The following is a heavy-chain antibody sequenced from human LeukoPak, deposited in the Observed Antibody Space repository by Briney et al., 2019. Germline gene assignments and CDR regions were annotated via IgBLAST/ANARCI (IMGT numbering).Heavy chain of an antibody. J-gene: IGHJ3*01. Sequence: SETLSLTCAVYGGSFSDYYWSWIRQPPGKGLEWIGEINHYGSTNYNPSLKSPVTISVDTSKNQFSLTLSSVTAADTAIYYCARMRNGYTNGAFDFWGQGTMVTASS. CDR2: INHYGST. D-gene: IGHD5-24*01. CDR1: GGSFSDYY. CDR3: ARMRNGYTNGAFDF. V-gene: IGHV4-34*01.